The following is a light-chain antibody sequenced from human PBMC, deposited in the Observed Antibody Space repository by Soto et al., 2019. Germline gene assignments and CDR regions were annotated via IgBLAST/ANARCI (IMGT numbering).Light chain of an antibody. CDR2: KAS. J-gene: IGKJ1*01. V-gene: IGKV1-5*03. CDR1: QSISSW. Sequence: DIQMTQSPSTLSASVGDSVTITCRASQSISSWLAWYQQKPGKAPKLLIYKASSLESGVPSRLSGSGSGTEFTLTISSLQPDDFATYYCQQYNSYSWTFGQGTKVEIK. CDR3: QQYNSYSWT.